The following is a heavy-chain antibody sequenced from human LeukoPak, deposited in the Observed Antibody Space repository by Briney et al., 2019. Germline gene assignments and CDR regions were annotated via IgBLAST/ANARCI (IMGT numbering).Heavy chain of an antibody. V-gene: IGHV3-15*01. CDR3: TTELMFSFDY. CDR2: IKSKTDGWTT. Sequence: SGGSLRLSYAASGFTFSNAWMSWVRQAPGKGLEWVGRIKSKTDGWTTDYAAPVKGRFTISRDDSKNTLYLQMNSLKTEDTAVYYCTTELMFSFDYWGQGTLVTVSS. J-gene: IGHJ4*02. CDR1: GFTFSNAW. D-gene: IGHD3-10*02.